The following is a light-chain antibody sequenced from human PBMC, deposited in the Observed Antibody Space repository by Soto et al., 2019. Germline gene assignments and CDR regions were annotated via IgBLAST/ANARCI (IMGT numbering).Light chain of an antibody. V-gene: IGKV3-20*01. J-gene: IGKJ1*01. CDR3: QHYASLRWT. CDR2: EAS. CDR1: QRVSSTY. Sequence: EIVLTQSPGTLSFSPGERATLSCRASQRVSSTYLTWYQQKPCQAPRLLIYEASRRATGIPDRFSGSGSGTDFSLTISRLEPEDFAVYYCQHYASLRWTFGLRTQLQIK.